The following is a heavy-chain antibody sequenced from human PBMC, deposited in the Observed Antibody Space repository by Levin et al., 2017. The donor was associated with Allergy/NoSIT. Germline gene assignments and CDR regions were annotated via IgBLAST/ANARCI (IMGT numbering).Heavy chain of an antibody. CDR1: GGSISSSSYY. J-gene: IGHJ3*02. V-gene: IGHV4-39*01. Sequence: SETLSLTCTVSGGSISSSSYYWGWIRQPPGKGLEWIGSIYYSGSTYYNPSLKSRVTISVDTSKNQFSLKLSSVTAADTAVYYCARWATVTTGTGSNAFDIWGQGTMVTVSS. CDR3: ARWATVTTGTGSNAFDI. CDR2: IYYSGST. D-gene: IGHD4-17*01.